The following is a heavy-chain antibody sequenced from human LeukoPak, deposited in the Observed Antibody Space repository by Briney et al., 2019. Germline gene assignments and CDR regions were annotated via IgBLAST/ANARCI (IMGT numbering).Heavy chain of an antibody. Sequence: ASVKVSCKASGGTFSSYAISWVRQASGQGLEWMGGIIPIFGTANYAQKFQGRVTITTDESTSTAYMELSSLRSEDTAVYYCARTIVVVPAARGWFDPWGQGTLVTVSS. CDR3: ARTIVVVPAARGWFDP. CDR2: IIPIFGTA. V-gene: IGHV1-69*05. J-gene: IGHJ5*02. CDR1: GGTFSSYA. D-gene: IGHD2-2*01.